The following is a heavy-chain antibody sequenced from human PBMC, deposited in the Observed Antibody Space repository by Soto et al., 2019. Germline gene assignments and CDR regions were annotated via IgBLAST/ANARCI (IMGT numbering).Heavy chain of an antibody. J-gene: IGHJ4*02. D-gene: IGHD3-10*01. V-gene: IGHV3-7*05. CDR1: EFTFSDYW. Sequence: EVQLVESGGGLVQPGGSLRLSCAASEFTFSDYWMSWVRQAPGKGLECVANTKTDGSEKYYVDPVKGRFTISRDNAKNSLYLQMNSLRAEDTAVYYCASSMGRGGNDYWGQGTLVTVSS. CDR2: TKTDGSEK. CDR3: ASSMGRGGNDY.